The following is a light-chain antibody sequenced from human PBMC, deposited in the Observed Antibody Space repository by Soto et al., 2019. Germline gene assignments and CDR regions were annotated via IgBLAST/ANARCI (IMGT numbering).Light chain of an antibody. Sequence: EIVLTQSPGTLSLSPGERATLSCRASQSVSSNYLAWYQQKRGQAPSLLIYGASTRAPGIPDRFSGSGSGTDFTLTISRLEAEDFAVYYCQQYDSSLYTFGLGTKLEI. V-gene: IGKV3-20*01. CDR3: QQYDSSLYT. J-gene: IGKJ2*01. CDR1: QSVSSNY. CDR2: GAS.